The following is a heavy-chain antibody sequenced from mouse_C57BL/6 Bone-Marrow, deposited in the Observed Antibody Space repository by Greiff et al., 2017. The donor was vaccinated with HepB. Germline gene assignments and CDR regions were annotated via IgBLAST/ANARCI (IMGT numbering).Heavy chain of an antibody. CDR3: ARSRYYSNFAY. CDR2: INPGSGGT. V-gene: IGHV1-53*01. Sequence: VQLQQPGTELVKPGASVKLSCKASGYTFTSYWMHWVKQRPGQGLEWIGVINPGSGGTNYNEKFKGKATLTADKSSSTAYMQLSSLTSEDSAVYFCARSRYYSNFAYWGQGTLVTVSA. D-gene: IGHD2-5*01. J-gene: IGHJ3*01. CDR1: GYTFTSYW.